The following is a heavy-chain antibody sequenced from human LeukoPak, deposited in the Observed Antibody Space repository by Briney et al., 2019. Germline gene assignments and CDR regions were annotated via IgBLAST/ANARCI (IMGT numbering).Heavy chain of an antibody. J-gene: IGHJ4*02. Sequence: ASVKVSCKASGYTFTSYAMHWVRQAPGQRLEWMGWMNPNSGNTGYAQKFQGRVTMTRNTSISTAYMELSSLRSEDTAVYYCARGLDYDSSGYRHWGQGTLVTVSS. D-gene: IGHD3-22*01. CDR1: GYTFTSYA. CDR3: ARGLDYDSSGYRH. CDR2: MNPNSGNT. V-gene: IGHV1-8*02.